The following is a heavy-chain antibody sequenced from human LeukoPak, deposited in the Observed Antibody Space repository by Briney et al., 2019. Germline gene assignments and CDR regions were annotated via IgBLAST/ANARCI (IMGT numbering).Heavy chain of an antibody. J-gene: IGHJ4*02. CDR1: GYTFTSYG. CDR3: AREGGRGYGYGPPLAFDY. D-gene: IGHD5-18*01. CDR2: ISAYNGNT. Sequence: ASVKVSCKASGYTFTSYGISWVRQAPGQGLGWMGWISAYNGNTNYAQKLQGRVTMTTDTSTSTAYMELRSLRSDDTAVYYCAREGGRGYGYGPPLAFDYWGQGTLVTVSS. V-gene: IGHV1-18*01.